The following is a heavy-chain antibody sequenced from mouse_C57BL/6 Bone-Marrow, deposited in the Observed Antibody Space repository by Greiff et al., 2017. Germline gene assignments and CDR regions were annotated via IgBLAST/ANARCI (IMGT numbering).Heavy chain of an antibody. CDR3: ARHEGPRGNYPYWYFDV. Sequence: VQLQQSGAELVKPGASVKLSCKASGYTFTEYTIHWVKQRSGQGLEWIGWFYPGSGSIKYNEKFKDKATLTADKSSSTVYMELSRLTSEDSAVYFCARHEGPRGNYPYWYFDVWGTGTTVTVSS. V-gene: IGHV1-62-2*01. CDR1: GYTFTEYT. J-gene: IGHJ1*03. D-gene: IGHD2-1*01. CDR2: FYPGSGSI.